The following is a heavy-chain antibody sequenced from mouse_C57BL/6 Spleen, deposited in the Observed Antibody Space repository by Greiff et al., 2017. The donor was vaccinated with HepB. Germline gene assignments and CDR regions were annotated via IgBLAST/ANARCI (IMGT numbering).Heavy chain of an antibody. J-gene: IGHJ4*01. CDR3: ARNGRNAMDY. CDR1: GYTFTDYY. V-gene: IGHV1-76*01. Sequence: QVQLQQSGAELVRPGASVKLSCKASGYTFTDYYINWVKQRPGQGLEWIARIYPGSGNTYYNEKFKGKATLTAEKSSSTAYMQLSSLTSEDSAVYFWARNGRNAMDYWGQGTSVTVSS. CDR2: IYPGSGNT.